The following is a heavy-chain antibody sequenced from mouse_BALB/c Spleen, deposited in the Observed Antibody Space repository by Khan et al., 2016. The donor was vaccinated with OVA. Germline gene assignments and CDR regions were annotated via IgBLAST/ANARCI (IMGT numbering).Heavy chain of an antibody. CDR2: INTYTGEP. V-gene: IGHV9-3-1*01. J-gene: IGHJ1*01. D-gene: IGHD1-1*02. CDR1: GYTFTNYG. CDR3: ASGGYWYFDV. Sequence: QIQLVQSGPELKKPGETVKISCKASGYTFTNYGMNWVKQAPGKGLKWMGWINTYTGEPTYADDFKGRFVFSLETSASTAYLQINNLKKEDTATYFCASGGYWYFDVWGAGTTVTVSS.